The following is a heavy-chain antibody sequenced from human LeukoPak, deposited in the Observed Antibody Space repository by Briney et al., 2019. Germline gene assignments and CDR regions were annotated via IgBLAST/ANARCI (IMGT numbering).Heavy chain of an antibody. Sequence: GGSLRLSCAASGFTFSSYGMHWVRQAPSKGLEWVAVISYDGSIKYYADSVKGRFTISRDNSKNTLYLQMNSLRAEDTAVYYCAKDGKQQLVYYFDYWGQGTLVTVSS. CDR2: ISYDGSIK. CDR1: GFTFSSYG. CDR3: AKDGKQQLVYYFDY. J-gene: IGHJ4*02. D-gene: IGHD6-13*01. V-gene: IGHV3-30*18.